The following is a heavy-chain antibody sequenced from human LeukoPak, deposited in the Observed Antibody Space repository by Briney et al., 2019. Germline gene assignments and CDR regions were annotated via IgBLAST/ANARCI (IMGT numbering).Heavy chain of an antibody. V-gene: IGHV3-7*01. D-gene: IGHD6-13*01. CDR2: IKQDGSEK. J-gene: IGHJ4*02. CDR1: GFTFSSYW. CDR3: ARDARARLAAAGKPDY. Sequence: GGSLRLSCAASGFTFSSYWMSWVRQAPGKGLEWVANIKQDGSEKYYVDSVKGRFTISRDNAKNSLYLQMNSLRAEDTAVYYCARDARARLAAAGKPDYWGQGTLVTVSS.